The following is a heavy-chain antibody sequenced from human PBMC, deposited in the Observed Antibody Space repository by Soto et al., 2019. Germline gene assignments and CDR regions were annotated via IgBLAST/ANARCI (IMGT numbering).Heavy chain of an antibody. D-gene: IGHD3-22*01. Sequence: SETLSLTCTVSGGSISSGGYYWSWIRQHPGKGLEWIGYIYYSGSTYYNPSLKSRVTISVDTSKNQFSLKLSSVTAADTAVYYCAREYYYDSSGFDYWGQGTLVTVSS. J-gene: IGHJ4*02. CDR3: AREYYYDSSGFDY. V-gene: IGHV4-31*03. CDR1: GGSISSGGYY. CDR2: IYYSGST.